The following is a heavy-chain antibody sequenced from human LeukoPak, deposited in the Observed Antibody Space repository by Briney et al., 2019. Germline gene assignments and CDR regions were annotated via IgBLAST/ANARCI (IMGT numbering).Heavy chain of an antibody. CDR1: GYIFTSYG. D-gene: IGHD2-2*01. V-gene: IGHV1-18*01. Sequence: ASVKVSCKASGYIFTSYGISWVRQAPGQGPEWMGWIRVYNGGTDYAQNFQGRVTVTTDTSTKTAYMELRSLRSDDTAVYYCARTYCSSASCQGEDYWGQGTLVTVSS. CDR3: ARTYCSSASCQGEDY. J-gene: IGHJ4*02. CDR2: IRVYNGGT.